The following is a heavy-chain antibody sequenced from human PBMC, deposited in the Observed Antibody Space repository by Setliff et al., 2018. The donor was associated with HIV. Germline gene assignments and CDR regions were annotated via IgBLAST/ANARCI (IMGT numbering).Heavy chain of an antibody. CDR2: VNYSGTT. D-gene: IGHD3-3*01. J-gene: IGHJ5*02. CDR1: GGSLSGYY. Sequence: SETLSLTCAVYGGSLSGYYWTWIRQPPGKGLEWIGEVNYSGTTNYNTSLKSRVTISGDTSKKQFSLKLSSVTAADTAVYYCARDRRSIFGVDTKDWFDPWGQGTLVTVSS. CDR3: ARDRRSIFGVDTKDWFDP. V-gene: IGHV4-34*01.